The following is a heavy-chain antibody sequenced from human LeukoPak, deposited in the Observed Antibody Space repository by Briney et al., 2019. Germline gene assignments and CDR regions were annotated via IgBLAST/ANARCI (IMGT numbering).Heavy chain of an antibody. CDR2: IYHSGST. J-gene: IGHJ4*02. CDR1: GGSISSSNW. V-gene: IGHV4-4*02. CDR3: ARVMGSGWTGFDY. Sequence: SGTLSLTCAVSGGSISSSNWWSWVRQPPGKGLEWIGEIYHSGSTNYNPSLKSRVTISVDKSKNQFSLKLSSVTAADTAVYYCARVMGSGWTGFDYWGQGTLVTVSS. D-gene: IGHD6-19*01.